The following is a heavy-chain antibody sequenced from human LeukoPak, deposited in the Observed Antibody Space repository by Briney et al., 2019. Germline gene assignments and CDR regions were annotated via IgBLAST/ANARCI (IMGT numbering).Heavy chain of an antibody. D-gene: IGHD5-18*01. V-gene: IGHV4-59*01. J-gene: IGHJ4*02. CDR1: GGSFSGYY. CDR2: IYYSGST. Sequence: SETLSLTCAVYGGSFSGYYWSWIRQPPGKGLEWIGYIYYSGSTNYNPSLKSRVTISVDTSKNQFSLKLSSVTAADTAVYYCARMAMVTGLIDYWGQGTLVTVSS. CDR3: ARMAMVTGLIDY.